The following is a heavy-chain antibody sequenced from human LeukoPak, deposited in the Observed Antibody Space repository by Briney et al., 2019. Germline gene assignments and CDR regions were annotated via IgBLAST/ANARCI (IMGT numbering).Heavy chain of an antibody. V-gene: IGHV3-48*03. J-gene: IGHJ4*02. D-gene: IGHD1-7*01. CDR1: GFTFSSYE. CDR3: AGGGGRTGTRVY. Sequence: PGGSLRLSCAASGFTFSSYEMNWVRQAPGKGLEWVSYISSSGSTIYYADSVKGRFTISRDNAKNSLYLQMNSLRAEDTAVYYCAGGGGRTGTRVYWGQGTLVTVSS. CDR2: ISSSGSTI.